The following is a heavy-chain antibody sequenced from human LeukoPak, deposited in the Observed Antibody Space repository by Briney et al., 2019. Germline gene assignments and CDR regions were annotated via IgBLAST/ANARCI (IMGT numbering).Heavy chain of an antibody. CDR1: GGTLISYT. J-gene: IGHJ5*02. D-gene: IGHD3-3*01. Sequence: SVKVSCKASGGTLISYTISWVRQAPGQGLEWMGRIIPILGIANYAQKFQGRVTITADKSTSTAYMELSSLRSEDTAVYYCARVLEYYDFWSANNWFDPWGQGTLVTVSS. V-gene: IGHV1-69*02. CDR3: ARVLEYYDFWSANNWFDP. CDR2: IIPILGIA.